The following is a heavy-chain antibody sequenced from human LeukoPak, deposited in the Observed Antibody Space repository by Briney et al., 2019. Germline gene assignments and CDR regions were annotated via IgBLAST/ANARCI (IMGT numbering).Heavy chain of an antibody. Sequence: QPGGSLRLSCAASGFTFSSYEVNWVRQAPGKGLEWVGRIKSKTDGGTTDYAAPVKGRFTISRDDSKNTLYLQMNSLKTEDTAVYYCTTVSDFWSGYYIPPNYWGQGTLVTVSS. J-gene: IGHJ4*02. CDR2: IKSKTDGGTT. CDR1: GFTFSSYE. CDR3: TTVSDFWSGYYIPPNY. V-gene: IGHV3-15*01. D-gene: IGHD3-3*01.